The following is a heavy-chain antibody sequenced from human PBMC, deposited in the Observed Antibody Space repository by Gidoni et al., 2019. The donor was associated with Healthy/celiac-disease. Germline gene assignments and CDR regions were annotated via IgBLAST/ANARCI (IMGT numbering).Heavy chain of an antibody. D-gene: IGHD2-8*02. CDR1: GFPFSSYW. Sequence: VPLVESGGGLVQPGGSLSLSCAASGFPFSSYWMSWVRQAPGKGLEWVANIKQDGSEKYYVNSVKGRFTISRDNAKNSLYLQMNSLRAEDTAVYYCARDTENAFDIWGQGTMVTVSS. CDR3: ARDTENAFDI. J-gene: IGHJ3*02. CDR2: IKQDGSEK. V-gene: IGHV3-7*01.